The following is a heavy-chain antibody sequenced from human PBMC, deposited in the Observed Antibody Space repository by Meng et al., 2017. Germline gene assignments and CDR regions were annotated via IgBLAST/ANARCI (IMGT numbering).Heavy chain of an antibody. V-gene: IGHV4/OR15-8*02. J-gene: IGHJ4*02. CDR1: GGSISSVDW. D-gene: IGHD6-19*01. Sequence: QVALQEAGTALVKPSGTLSLTCVVSGGSISSVDWWSWVRQPPGKGLEWIGEIYHGGNTNYNPSLKSRVTISIDKSKNQFSLKLSSVTAADTAVYYCASWIYSCGWQWGQGTLVTVSS. CDR2: IYHGGNT. CDR3: ASWIYSCGWQ.